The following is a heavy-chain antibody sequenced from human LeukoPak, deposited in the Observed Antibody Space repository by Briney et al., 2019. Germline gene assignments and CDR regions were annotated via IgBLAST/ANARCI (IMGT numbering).Heavy chain of an antibody. CDR1: GFTFSSYA. J-gene: IGHJ4*02. CDR2: ISYDVTNK. Sequence: PGGSLRLSCAASGFTFSSYAIRWVSQAPGEGLEWVAFISYDVTNKYYADSVKARFTISRDNSNYTLYLQMKSLRAEDTAVYYCARPNREQQLVPPTFAYWGEGTLVTVSS. D-gene: IGHD6-13*01. V-gene: IGHV3-30-3*01. CDR3: ARPNREQQLVPPTFAY.